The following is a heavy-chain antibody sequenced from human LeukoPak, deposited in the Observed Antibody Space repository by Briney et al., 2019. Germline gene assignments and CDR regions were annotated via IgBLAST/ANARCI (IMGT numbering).Heavy chain of an antibody. J-gene: IGHJ4*02. D-gene: IGHD5-18*01. Sequence: SVKVSCKASGGTFSSYAISWARQAPGQGLEWMGRIIPIFGIANYAQKFQGRVTITADKSTSTAYMELSSLRSEDTAVYYCARDSGYSYGYYFDYWGQGTLVTVSS. CDR1: GGTFSSYA. CDR2: IIPIFGIA. CDR3: ARDSGYSYGYYFDY. V-gene: IGHV1-69*04.